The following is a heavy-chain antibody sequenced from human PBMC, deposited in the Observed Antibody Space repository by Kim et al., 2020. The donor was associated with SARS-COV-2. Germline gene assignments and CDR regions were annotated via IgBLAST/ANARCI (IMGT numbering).Heavy chain of an antibody. CDR3: AKVAFVVVPAAIGV. Sequence: ADSVKGRFTISRDNSKNTLYLQMNSLRAEDTAVYYCAKVAFVVVPAAIGVWGQGTMVTVSS. D-gene: IGHD2-2*01. V-gene: IGHV3-23*01. J-gene: IGHJ3*01.